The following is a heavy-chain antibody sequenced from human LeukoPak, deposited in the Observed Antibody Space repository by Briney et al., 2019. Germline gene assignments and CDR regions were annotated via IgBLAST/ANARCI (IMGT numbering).Heavy chain of an antibody. D-gene: IGHD5-12*01. V-gene: IGHV4-4*07. CDR3: AREDSHSGYDRPDY. Sequence: SETLSLTCTVSGGSISSYFWSWIRQPAGRGLEWIGRIYTSGSTNYNPSLKSRVTMSVDTSKNQFSLKLSSVTAADTAVYYCAREDSHSGYDRPDYWGQGTLVTVSS. CDR1: GGSISSYF. J-gene: IGHJ4*02. CDR2: IYTSGST.